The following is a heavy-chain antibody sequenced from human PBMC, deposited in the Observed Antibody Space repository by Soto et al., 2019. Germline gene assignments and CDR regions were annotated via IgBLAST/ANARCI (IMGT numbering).Heavy chain of an antibody. Sequence: QVQLQQWGAGLLKPSETLSLTCAVYGGSFSGYYWSWIRQPPGKGLEWIGEINHSGSTNYNPSLKSRVTISVDTSKNQFAPQLSSVTAADTAVYYCARGQHGSRPADYWGQGTLVTVSS. V-gene: IGHV4-34*01. D-gene: IGHD5-12*01. CDR3: ARGQHGSRPADY. J-gene: IGHJ4*02. CDR2: INHSGST. CDR1: GGSFSGYY.